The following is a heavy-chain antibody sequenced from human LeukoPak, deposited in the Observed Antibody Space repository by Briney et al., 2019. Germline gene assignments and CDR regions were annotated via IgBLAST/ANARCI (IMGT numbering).Heavy chain of an antibody. J-gene: IGHJ5*02. CDR3: ARGDGPGSGRWFDP. V-gene: IGHV4-30-2*01. Sequence: SKTLSLTCTVSGASISSGTYSWSWIRQPPGEGLEWIGYIYHTGSTYYNPSLKGRVTISVDRSKNRFSLNLNFVTAADTALYYCARGDGPGSGRWFDPWGQGTLITVSS. D-gene: IGHD3-10*01. CDR2: IYHTGST. CDR1: GASISSGTYS.